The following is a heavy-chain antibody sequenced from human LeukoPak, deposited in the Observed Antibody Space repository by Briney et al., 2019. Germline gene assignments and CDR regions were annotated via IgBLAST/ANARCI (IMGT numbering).Heavy chain of an antibody. CDR3: AIGHGGYLSQSAFDI. Sequence: PGGSLRLSCAASGFTFSSYAMHWVRQAPGKGLEWVAVISYDGSNKYYADSVKGRFTISRDNSKNTLYLQMNSLRAEDTAVYYCAIGHGGYLSQSAFDIWGQGTLLTVSS. CDR2: ISYDGSNK. V-gene: IGHV3-30-3*01. D-gene: IGHD5-12*01. J-gene: IGHJ3*02. CDR1: GFTFSSYA.